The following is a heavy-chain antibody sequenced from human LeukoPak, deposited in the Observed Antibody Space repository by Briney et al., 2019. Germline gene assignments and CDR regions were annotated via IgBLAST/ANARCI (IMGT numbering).Heavy chain of an antibody. CDR1: GGTFSSYA. Sequence: SVKVSCTASGGTFSSYAISWVRQAPGQGLEWMGGIIPIFGTANYAQKFQGRVTITADESTSTAYMELSSLRSEDTAVYYCARSLWFGELFNYYGMDVWGQGTTVTVSS. CDR3: ARSLWFGELFNYYGMDV. V-gene: IGHV1-69*13. CDR2: IIPIFGTA. J-gene: IGHJ6*02. D-gene: IGHD3-10*01.